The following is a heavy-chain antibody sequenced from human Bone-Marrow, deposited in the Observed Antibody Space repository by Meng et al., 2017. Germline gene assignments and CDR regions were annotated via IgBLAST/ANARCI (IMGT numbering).Heavy chain of an antibody. D-gene: IGHD1-14*01. Sequence: QVQLPVWGPGLVTPSQTLSLPCTVSGGPISSGGYYWSWIRQHPGKGLEWIGYIYYSGSTYYNPSLKSLVTISVDTSKNQFSLKLSSVTAADTAVYYCAREASPEYYFDYWGQGTLVTVSS. CDR1: GGPISSGGYY. CDR2: IYYSGST. CDR3: AREASPEYYFDY. V-gene: IGHV4-31*01. J-gene: IGHJ4*02.